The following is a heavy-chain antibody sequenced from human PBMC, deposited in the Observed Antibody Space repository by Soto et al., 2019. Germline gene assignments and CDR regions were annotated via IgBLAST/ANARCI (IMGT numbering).Heavy chain of an antibody. D-gene: IGHD3-22*01. V-gene: IGHV3-33*01. CDR1: GFTFSSYG. J-gene: IGHJ3*02. Sequence: PGGSLRLSCAASGFTFSSYGMHWVRQAPGKGLEWVAVIWYDGSNKYYADSVKGRFTISRDNSKNTLYLQMNSLRAEDTAVYYCARGDYYDSSGYYYRGKGAFDIRGQGTMVTVSS. CDR2: IWYDGSNK. CDR3: ARGDYYDSSGYYYRGKGAFDI.